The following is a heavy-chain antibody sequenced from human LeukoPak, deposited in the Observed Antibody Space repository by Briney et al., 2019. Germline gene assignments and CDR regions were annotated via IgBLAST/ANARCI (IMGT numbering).Heavy chain of an antibody. CDR1: GGSISSYY. D-gene: IGHD1-26*01. J-gene: IGHJ4*02. CDR2: IYYSGST. V-gene: IGHV4-59*01. Sequence: SETLSLTCTVSGGSISSYYWSWIRQPPGKGLEWIGYIYYSGSTNYNPSLKSRVTISVDTSKNQFSLKLSSVTAADTAVYYCARDKWELADYWGQGTLVTVSS. CDR3: ARDKWELADY.